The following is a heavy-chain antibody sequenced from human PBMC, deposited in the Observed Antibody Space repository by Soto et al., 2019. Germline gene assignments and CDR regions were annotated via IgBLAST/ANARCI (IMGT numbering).Heavy chain of an antibody. V-gene: IGHV3-7*01. CDR1: GFTFSSYW. CDR2: IKQDGSEK. Sequence: SLRLSCAASGFTFSSYWMSWVRQAPGKGLEWVANIKQDGSEKYYVDSVKGRFTISRDNAKNSLYLQMNSLRAEDTAVYYCARHPERIAEIGWFDPWGQGTLVTVSS. J-gene: IGHJ5*02. D-gene: IGHD6-13*01. CDR3: ARHPERIAEIGWFDP.